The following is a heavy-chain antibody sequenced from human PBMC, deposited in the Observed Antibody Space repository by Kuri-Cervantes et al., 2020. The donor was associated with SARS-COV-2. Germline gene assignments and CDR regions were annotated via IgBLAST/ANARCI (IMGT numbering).Heavy chain of an antibody. CDR3: ARSQYSTSRFYYYGTDV. D-gene: IGHD6-6*01. CDR1: GASISGDEYY. J-gene: IGHJ6*02. Sequence: LSLTCTVSGASISGDEYYWSWIRQPAGKGLEWIGRIYSSASTIYNPSLKSRVTISIDKSKNQFSLRLNAVTAADTAVYYCARSQYSTSRFYYYGTDVWGQGTTVTVSS. V-gene: IGHV4-61*02. CDR2: IYSSAST.